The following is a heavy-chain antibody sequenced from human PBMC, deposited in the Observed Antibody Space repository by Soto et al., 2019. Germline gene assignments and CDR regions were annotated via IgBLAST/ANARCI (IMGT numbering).Heavy chain of an antibody. Sequence: SVKVSCKASGYIFTGYYMHWVRQAPGQGLEWMGWINPNSGDTNYTQRFQGWVTMTRDTSISTAYMELSRLRSDDTAVYYCVISRISIAVARQKESHCYDWDQGTRVTVPS. CDR3: VISRISIAVARQKESHCYD. CDR2: INPNSGDT. D-gene: IGHD6-19*01. CDR1: GYIFTGYY. V-gene: IGHV1-2*04. J-gene: IGHJ4*02.